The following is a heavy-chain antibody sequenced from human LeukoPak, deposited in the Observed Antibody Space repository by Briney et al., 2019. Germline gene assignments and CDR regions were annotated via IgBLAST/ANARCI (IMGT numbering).Heavy chain of an antibody. D-gene: IGHD3-10*01. CDR3: ARRHNLWFGEYKLDY. Sequence: SETLSLTCAVYGGSFSGYYWSWIRQPPGKGLEWIGEINHSGSTNYNPSLKSRVTISVDTSKNQFSLKLSSVTAADTAVYYCARRHNLWFGEYKLDYWGQGTLVTVSS. CDR1: GGSFSGYY. CDR2: INHSGST. V-gene: IGHV4-34*01. J-gene: IGHJ4*02.